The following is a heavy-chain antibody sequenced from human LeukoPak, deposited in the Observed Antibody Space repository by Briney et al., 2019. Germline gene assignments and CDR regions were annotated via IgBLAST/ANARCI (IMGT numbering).Heavy chain of an antibody. CDR1: GFTFSSYE. J-gene: IGHJ4*02. D-gene: IGHD3-10*01. CDR3: AKDFFQFGELFVTFDY. CDR2: ISSSGSTI. Sequence: PGGSLRLSCAASGFTFSSYEMNWVRQAPGKGLEWVSYISSSGSTIYYADSVKGRFTISRDNAKNSLYLQMNSLRAEDTAVYYCAKDFFQFGELFVTFDYWGQGTLVTVSS. V-gene: IGHV3-48*03.